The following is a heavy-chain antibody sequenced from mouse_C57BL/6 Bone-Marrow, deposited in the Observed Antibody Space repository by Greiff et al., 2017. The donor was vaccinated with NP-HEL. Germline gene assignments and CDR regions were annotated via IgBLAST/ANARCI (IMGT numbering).Heavy chain of an antibody. CDR1: GFTFTDYY. D-gene: IGHD1-1*01. J-gene: IGHJ4*01. Sequence: EVHLVESGGGLVQPGGSLSLSCAASGFTFTDYYMSWVRQPPGKALEWLGFIRNKANGYTTEYSASVKGRFTISRDNSQSILYLQMNALRAEDSATYYCARYRRATDYYAMDYWGQGTSVTVSS. V-gene: IGHV7-3*01. CDR3: ARYRRATDYYAMDY. CDR2: IRNKANGYTT.